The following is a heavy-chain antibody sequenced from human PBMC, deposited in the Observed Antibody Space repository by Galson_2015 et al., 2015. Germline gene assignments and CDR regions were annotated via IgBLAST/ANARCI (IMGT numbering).Heavy chain of an antibody. V-gene: IGHV3-23*01. CDR3: AKGSDDYIWGSYTTYFDY. J-gene: IGHJ4*02. CDR2: ISGSGGST. CDR1: GFTFSSYA. D-gene: IGHD3-16*01. Sequence: SLRLSCAASGFTFSSYAMSWVRQAPGKGLEWVSAISGSGGSTYYADSVKGRFTISRDNSKNSLYLKMNSLRAEDTAVYYCAKGSDDYIWGSYTTYFDYWGQGTLVTVSS.